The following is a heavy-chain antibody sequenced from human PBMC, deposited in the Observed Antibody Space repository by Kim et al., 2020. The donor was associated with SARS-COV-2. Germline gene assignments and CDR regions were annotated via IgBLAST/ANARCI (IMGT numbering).Heavy chain of an antibody. Sequence: NSVRGRFIVTRDNPKNTVYLQMNSLRADDTAIYYCATRGVGAVAGTIGYWGQGTLVTVSS. V-gene: IGHV3-23*01. CDR3: ATRGVGAVAGTIGY. J-gene: IGHJ4*02. D-gene: IGHD6-19*01.